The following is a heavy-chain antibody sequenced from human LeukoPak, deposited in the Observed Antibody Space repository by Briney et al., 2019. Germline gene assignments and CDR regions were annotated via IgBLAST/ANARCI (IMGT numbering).Heavy chain of an antibody. CDR2: FSWNSGII. CDR3: AKDIEQWLDRGAFDI. Sequence: SLRLSCAASGFTSDDYAMHWVWDAPGEGLGRVSGFSWNSGIIGYADSMKRRFTISRDNDKNSLYLQMNSLRAEDTALYYCAKDIEQWLDRGAFDIWGQGTMVTVSS. V-gene: IGHV3-9*02. CDR1: GFTSDDYA. D-gene: IGHD6-19*01. J-gene: IGHJ3*02.